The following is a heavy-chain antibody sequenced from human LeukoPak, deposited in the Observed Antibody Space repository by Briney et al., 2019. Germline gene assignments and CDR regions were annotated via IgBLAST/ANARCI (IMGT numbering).Heavy chain of an antibody. V-gene: IGHV3-30*02. CDR3: ASRGITGTTSYNYFDP. J-gene: IGHJ5*02. CDR1: GFTFNIYG. D-gene: IGHD1-7*01. CDR2: IWFDGSSK. Sequence: GGSLRLSCAASGFTFNIYGMHWVRQAPGKGLEWVAFIWFDGSSKYYADSVKGRFTISRDNSKNTLYLQMNSLRAEDTAVYYCASRGITGTTSYNYFDPWGQGTLVTVSS.